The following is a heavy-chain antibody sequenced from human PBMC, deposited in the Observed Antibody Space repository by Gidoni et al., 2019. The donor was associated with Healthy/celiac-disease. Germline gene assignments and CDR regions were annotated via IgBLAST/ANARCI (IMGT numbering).Heavy chain of an antibody. Sequence: QVQLQESGPGLVKPSQTLSLTCTVSGGSISSGGYYWRWIRQHPGKGLEWIGYIYYSGSTYYNPSLKSRVTISVDTSKNQFSLKLSSVTAADTAVYYCARGSLSGIAAAGTKGGGFDYWGQGTLVTVSS. CDR3: ARGSLSGIAAAGTKGGGFDY. D-gene: IGHD6-13*01. J-gene: IGHJ4*02. V-gene: IGHV4-31*03. CDR1: GGSISSGGYY. CDR2: IYYSGST.